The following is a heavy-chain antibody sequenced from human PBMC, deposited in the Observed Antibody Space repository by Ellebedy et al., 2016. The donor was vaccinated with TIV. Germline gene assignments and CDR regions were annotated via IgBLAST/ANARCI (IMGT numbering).Heavy chain of an antibody. CDR3: ARHELGSNAAFDY. D-gene: IGHD7-27*01. V-gene: IGHV5-10-1*01. Sequence: KVSCXGSGYSFTSYWIGWVRQMPGKGLEWMGRIDPSDSYINYSPSFQGHVTFSADKSITTAYLQWSSLKASDTAMYYCARHELGSNAAFDYWGQGTLVTVSS. CDR1: GYSFTSYW. CDR2: IDPSDSYI. J-gene: IGHJ4*02.